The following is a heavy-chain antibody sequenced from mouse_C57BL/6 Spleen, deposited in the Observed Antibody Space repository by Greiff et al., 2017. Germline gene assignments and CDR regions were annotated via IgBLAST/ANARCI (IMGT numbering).Heavy chain of an antibody. J-gene: IGHJ4*01. Sequence: EVQLQQSGAELVRPGASVKLSCTASGFNIKDDYMHWVKQRPEQGLEWIGWIDPENGDTEYASKFQGKATITADTSSNTAYLQLSSLTSEDTAVYYCTTSESTPRGSLHAMDYWGQGTSVTVSS. CDR3: TTSESTPRGSLHAMDY. D-gene: IGHD1-1*01. CDR2: IDPENGDT. V-gene: IGHV14-4*01. CDR1: GFNIKDDY.